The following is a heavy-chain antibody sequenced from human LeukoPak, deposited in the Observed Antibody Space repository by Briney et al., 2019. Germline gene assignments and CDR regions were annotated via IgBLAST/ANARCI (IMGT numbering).Heavy chain of an antibody. J-gene: IGHJ5*02. Sequence: ASVKVSCKTSGYTFTNYGITWVRQAPGQGLEWMGWISAYNGNTEYAQNLQGRVTMTTDTSTSTAYMELRSLRSDDTAVYYCARVSVHRPNWFDPWGQGTLVTVSS. CDR1: GYTFTNYG. CDR2: ISAYNGNT. V-gene: IGHV1-18*01. CDR3: ARVSVHRPNWFDP.